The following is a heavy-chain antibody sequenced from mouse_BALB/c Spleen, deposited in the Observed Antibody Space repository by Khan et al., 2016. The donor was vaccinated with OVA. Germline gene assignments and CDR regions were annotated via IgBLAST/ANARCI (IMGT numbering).Heavy chain of an antibody. Sequence: QVQLQQSGAELARPGASVKLSCKASGYTFTDFYINWVKQRTGQGLEWIGEISPGSGDTFYNERFEDKATLTADKSSNTAYMQLSSLTSEASAVYFCARRNYFGYTFADWGQGTLVTVSA. V-gene: IGHV1-77*01. CDR1: GYTFTDFY. CDR2: ISPGSGDT. CDR3: ARRNYFGYTFAD. D-gene: IGHD1-2*01. J-gene: IGHJ3*01.